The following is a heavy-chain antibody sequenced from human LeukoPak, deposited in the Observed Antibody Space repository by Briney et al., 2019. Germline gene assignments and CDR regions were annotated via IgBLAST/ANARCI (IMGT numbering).Heavy chain of an antibody. CDR1: GGSISSYY. D-gene: IGHD5-12*01. CDR2: IYTSGST. CDR3: ARDTRPGYSGYATIHNWFDP. Sequence: PSETLSLTCTVSGGSISSYYWSWLRQPAGKGLAWIGRIYTSGSTNYNPSLKSRVTMSVDTSKNQFSLKLSSVTAADTAVYYCARDTRPGYSGYATIHNWFDPWGQGTLVTVSS. J-gene: IGHJ5*02. V-gene: IGHV4-4*07.